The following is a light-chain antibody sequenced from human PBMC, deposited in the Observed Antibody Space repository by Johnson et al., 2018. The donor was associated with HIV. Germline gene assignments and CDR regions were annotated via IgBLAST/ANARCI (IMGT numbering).Light chain of an antibody. CDR3: GTWDNGLSAYV. CDR1: SSNIGNNY. CDR2: DNG. V-gene: IGLV1-51*01. J-gene: IGLJ1*01. Sequence: QSSLTQPPSVSAAPGQKVTISCSGSSSNIGNNYVSWYQQVPGAAPKLLIYDNGKRPSGIPDRFSGSKSGTSATLGITGLQTGDEADYYCGTWDNGLSAYVFGTGTNVTGL.